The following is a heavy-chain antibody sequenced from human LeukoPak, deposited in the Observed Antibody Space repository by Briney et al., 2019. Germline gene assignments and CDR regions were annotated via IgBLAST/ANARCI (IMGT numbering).Heavy chain of an antibody. CDR2: ISSSSSTI. V-gene: IGHV3-48*01. Sequence: GGSLRLSCAASEFTFSSYSMNWVRQAPGKGLEWVSYISSSSSTIYYADSVKGRFTISRDNAKNSLYLQMNSLRAEDTAVYYCARVYATYSGYEDYWGQGTLVTVSS. CDR1: EFTFSSYS. CDR3: ARVYATYSGYEDY. J-gene: IGHJ4*02. D-gene: IGHD5-12*01.